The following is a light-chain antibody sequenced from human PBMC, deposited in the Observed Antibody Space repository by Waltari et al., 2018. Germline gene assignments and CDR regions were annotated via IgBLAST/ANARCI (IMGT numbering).Light chain of an antibody. V-gene: IGLV1-44*01. CDR3: AAWDDSLNGVV. J-gene: IGLJ2*01. CDR2: TNN. Sequence: QSVLTQPPSTSGTPGQRVTISCSGSSSNIGSNTVNWYQQLQGTAPKLLIYTNNQRPSGVPDRFSGSRSGTSASLAISGLQSEDEAGYHCAAWDDSLNGVVFGGGTKVTVL. CDR1: SSNIGSNT.